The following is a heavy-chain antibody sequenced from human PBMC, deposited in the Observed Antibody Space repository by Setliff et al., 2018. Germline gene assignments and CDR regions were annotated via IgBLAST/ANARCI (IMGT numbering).Heavy chain of an antibody. V-gene: IGHV4-39*01. CDR3: ARAPPNRYSGSYEYFYMDV. CDR1: GGSISSGNYF. Sequence: SETLYLTCAVYGGSISSGNYFWGWIRQPPGKGLEWMGSIFYNGSNYYSPSLKSRVTTSIDTSKNQFSLKVSSVTAADTAVYYCARAPPNRYSGSYEYFYMDVWGKGTKVTVSS. CDR2: IFYNGSN. J-gene: IGHJ6*03. D-gene: IGHD1-26*01.